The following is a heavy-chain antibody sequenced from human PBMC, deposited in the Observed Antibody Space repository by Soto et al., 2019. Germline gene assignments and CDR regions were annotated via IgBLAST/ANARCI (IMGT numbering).Heavy chain of an antibody. CDR1: GFTFSSYS. CDR2: ISSSSSYI. Sequence: PGSSLRLSCAASGFTFSSYSMKCVLQAPGKGLEWVSSISSSSSYIHYADSVKGRFTISRDNAKNSLYLQVNSLRAEDTAVYYCARDRTVIAAAGTFDYWGQGTLVTAPQ. CDR3: ARDRTVIAAAGTFDY. J-gene: IGHJ4*02. D-gene: IGHD6-13*01. V-gene: IGHV3-21*01.